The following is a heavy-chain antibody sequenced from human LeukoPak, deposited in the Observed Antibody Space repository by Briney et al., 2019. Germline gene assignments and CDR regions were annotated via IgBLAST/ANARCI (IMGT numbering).Heavy chain of an antibody. CDR1: GFTFNVYA. CDR3: AKDREDYNNIWDAFDI. V-gene: IGHV3-23*01. D-gene: IGHD3-9*01. CDR2: IGSRDLT. Sequence: PGGSLRLSSAASGFTFNVYAMSWVRQPPGKGLEWVSSIGSRDLTNYADSVKGRFTISRDDSKNTVFLRMNSVRAEDTATYYGAKDREDYNNIWDAFDIWGQRTMVTVSS. J-gene: IGHJ3*02.